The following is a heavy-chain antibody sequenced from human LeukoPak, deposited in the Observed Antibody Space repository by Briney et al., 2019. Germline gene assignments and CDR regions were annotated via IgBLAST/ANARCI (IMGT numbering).Heavy chain of an antibody. CDR3: ARARKVGATAPSFDY. D-gene: IGHD1-26*01. CDR2: IYYSGST. V-gene: IGHV4-59*01. J-gene: IGHJ4*02. Sequence: SETLSLTCTVSGGSISGYYWSWIRQPPGKGLEWLGYIYYSGSTNYNPSLKSRVTISVDTSKNQFSLKLSSVTAADTAVYYCARARKVGATAPSFDYWGQGTLVTVSS. CDR1: GGSISGYY.